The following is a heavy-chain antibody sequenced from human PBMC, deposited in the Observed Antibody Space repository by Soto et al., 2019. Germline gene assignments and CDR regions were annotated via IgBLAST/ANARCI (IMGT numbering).Heavy chain of an antibody. D-gene: IGHD3-22*01. CDR1: GGSISSGDYY. Sequence: PSETLSLTCTVSGGSISSGDYYWSWIRQPPGKGLEWIGYIYYSGSTYYNPSLKSRVTISVDTSKNQFSLKLSSVTAADTAVYYCARAPQHYYDSSGYYLDYWGQGT. J-gene: IGHJ4*02. CDR3: ARAPQHYYDSSGYYLDY. V-gene: IGHV4-30-4*01. CDR2: IYYSGST.